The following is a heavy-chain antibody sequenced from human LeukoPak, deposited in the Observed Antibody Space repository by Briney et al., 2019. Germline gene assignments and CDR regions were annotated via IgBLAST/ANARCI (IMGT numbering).Heavy chain of an antibody. Sequence: SETLSLTCTVSGGSISSSSYYWGWIRQPPGTGLEWLGSLYYSGSTYYNPSLKSRVTISVDTSKSQFSLKLNSVTAADTAVYYCATSAPGITVAGAFDYWGQGILVTVSS. CDR2: LYYSGST. CDR1: GGSISSSSYY. J-gene: IGHJ4*02. V-gene: IGHV4-39*01. D-gene: IGHD6-19*01. CDR3: ATSAPGITVAGAFDY.